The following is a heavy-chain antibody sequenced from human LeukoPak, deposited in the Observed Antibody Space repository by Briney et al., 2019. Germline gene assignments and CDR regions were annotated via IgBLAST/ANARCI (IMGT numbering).Heavy chain of an antibody. V-gene: IGHV3-7*03. CDR2: IKLDGSEK. Sequence: GGSLRLSCVASGFTFGKYWMSWVRQAPGKGLEWVANIKLDGSEKNYVDSVKGRVTISRDNTKNSLYLQMNSLRAEDTAVFYCARDQYDTWSRRGNFDSWGQGTLVIVSS. CDR3: ARDQYDTWSRRGNFDS. CDR1: GFTFGKYW. D-gene: IGHD3-3*01. J-gene: IGHJ4*02.